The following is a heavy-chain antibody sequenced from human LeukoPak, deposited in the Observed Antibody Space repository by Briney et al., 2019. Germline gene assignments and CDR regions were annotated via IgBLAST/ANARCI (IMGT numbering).Heavy chain of an antibody. V-gene: IGHV1-69*04. D-gene: IGHD1-1*01. CDR1: GGTFSSYA. Sequence: ASVKVSCKASGGTFSSYAISWVRQAPGQGLEWMGRIIPILAIANYAQKFQGRVTIIADKSTSTAYMELSSLRSEDTAVYYCAREDITTTVTNYYYYYGMDVWGQGTTVTVSS. J-gene: IGHJ6*02. CDR2: IIPILAIA. CDR3: AREDITTTVTNYYYYYGMDV.